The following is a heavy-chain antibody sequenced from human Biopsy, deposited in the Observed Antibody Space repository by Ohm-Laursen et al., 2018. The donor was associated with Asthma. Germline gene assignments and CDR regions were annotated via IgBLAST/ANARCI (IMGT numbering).Heavy chain of an antibody. V-gene: IGHV3-30*01. D-gene: IGHD1-1*01. CDR1: GFSFSNFA. J-gene: IGHJ3*02. Sequence: SLRLSCAASGFSFSNFAIHWVRQAPGKGLEWVGVISKDASTQEYADSVKGRFTMARDNSKNTLGLQMNSLREEDTAVYYCGRDGTDDAFDIWGQGTVVSVSS. CDR2: ISKDASTQ. CDR3: GRDGTDDAFDI.